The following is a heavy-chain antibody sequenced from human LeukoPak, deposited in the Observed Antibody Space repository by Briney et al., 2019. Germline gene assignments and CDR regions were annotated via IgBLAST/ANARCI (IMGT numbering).Heavy chain of an antibody. CDR3: ARGPRQPVDRWFDP. Sequence: SETLSLTCAVYGGSFTGYYWTRIRQPPGKGLEWIGEINHSGSTNYNPSLKSRVTISVDTSKNQFSLKLRSVTAADTAVYYCARGPRQPVDRWFDPWGQGTLVTVSS. CDR1: GGSFTGYY. V-gene: IGHV4-34*01. CDR2: INHSGST. J-gene: IGHJ5*02. D-gene: IGHD6-13*01.